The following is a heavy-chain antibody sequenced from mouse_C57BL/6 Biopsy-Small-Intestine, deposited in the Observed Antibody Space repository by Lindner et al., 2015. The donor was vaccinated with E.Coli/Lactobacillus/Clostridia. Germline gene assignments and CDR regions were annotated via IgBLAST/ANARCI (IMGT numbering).Heavy chain of an antibody. CDR2: INPSTGST. CDR3: ARREVYYFDY. CDR1: GYSFTGNH. Sequence: VQLQESGPELVKSGASVRISCKASGYSFTGNHMNWVKQSPEKSLEWIGEINPSTGSTTYNQKFRAKATLTVDKSSSTAYMQFKSLTSEDSAVYYRARREVYYFDYWGQGTTLTVSS. V-gene: IGHV1-42*01. J-gene: IGHJ2*01.